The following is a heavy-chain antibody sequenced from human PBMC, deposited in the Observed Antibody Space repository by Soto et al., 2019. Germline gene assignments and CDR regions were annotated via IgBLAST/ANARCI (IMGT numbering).Heavy chain of an antibody. CDR3: ARHFEKIKTPFDY. J-gene: IGHJ4*02. D-gene: IGHD3-9*01. Sequence: SETLSLTCTVSGGSISSSSYYWGWIRQPPGKGLEWIGSIYYSGSTYYNPSLKSRVTISVDTSENQFSLKLSSVTAADTAVYYCARHFEKIKTPFDYWGQGTLVTVSS. CDR1: GGSISSSSYY. V-gene: IGHV4-39*01. CDR2: IYYSGST.